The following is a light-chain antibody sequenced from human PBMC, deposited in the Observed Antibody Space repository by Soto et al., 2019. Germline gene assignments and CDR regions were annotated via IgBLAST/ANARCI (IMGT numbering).Light chain of an antibody. CDR2: EVI. CDR3: SSYTTSSTLV. CDR1: SSDVGGYSY. Sequence: QSALTQPASVSGSPGQSITISCTGTSSDVGGYSYVSWYQHHPGKAPKLMIYEVINRPSGVSNRFSGSKSGNTASLTISGLQAEDEADYYCSSYTTSSTLVFGGGTKLTVL. V-gene: IGLV2-14*01. J-gene: IGLJ3*02.